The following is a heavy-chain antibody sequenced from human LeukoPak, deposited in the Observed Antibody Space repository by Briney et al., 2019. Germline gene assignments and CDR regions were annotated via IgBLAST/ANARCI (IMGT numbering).Heavy chain of an antibody. CDR2: IYSSGST. CDR3: ARGGKATVVTM. D-gene: IGHD4-23*01. CDR1: GGSINSYY. Sequence: SETLSLTCTVSGGSINSYYWSWIRQPAGKGLEWIGRIYSSGSTNYNPSLKSRVSMSVDTSKNQLSLKLTSVTAADTAVYYCARGGKATVVTMWGQGILVTVSS. J-gene: IGHJ4*02. V-gene: IGHV4-4*07.